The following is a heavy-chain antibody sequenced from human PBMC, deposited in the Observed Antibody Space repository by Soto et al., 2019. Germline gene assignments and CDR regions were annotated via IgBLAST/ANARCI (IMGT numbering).Heavy chain of an antibody. J-gene: IGHJ6*02. CDR1: GDSVSSNSAA. Sequence: SQTLSLTCAISGDSVSSNSAAWNWIRQSPSRGLEWLGRTYYRSKWYNDYAVSVKSRITINPDTSKNQFSLQLNSVTPEDTAVYYCARVFRVRNSARYGMDVWGQGTTVTVSS. CDR2: TYYRSKWYN. D-gene: IGHD1-26*01. V-gene: IGHV6-1*01. CDR3: ARVFRVRNSARYGMDV.